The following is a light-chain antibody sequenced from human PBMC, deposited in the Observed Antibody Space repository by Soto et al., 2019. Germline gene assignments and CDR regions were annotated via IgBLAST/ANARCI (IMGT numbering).Light chain of an antibody. CDR3: QQYDNWPRT. CDR1: QSVSSN. Sequence: EIVMTQSPATPSVSPGERATLSCRASQSVSSNLAWYQQKPGQAPRLLIYGASTRATGIPARFSGSGSGTEFTLTISGLQSEDFAVYYCQQYDNWPRTFGQGTKVEIK. J-gene: IGKJ1*01. V-gene: IGKV3-15*01. CDR2: GAS.